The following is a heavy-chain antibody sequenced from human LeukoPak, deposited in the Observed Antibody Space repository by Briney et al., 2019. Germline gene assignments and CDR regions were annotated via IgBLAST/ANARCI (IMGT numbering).Heavy chain of an antibody. CDR2: IYYSGST. CDR3: ARALTYYYDSSGYYVFDY. Sequence: PSETLSLTCTVSGGSISSSSHYWGWIRQPPGKGLEWIGSIYYSGSTYYNPSLKSRVTISVDTSKNQFSLKLSSVTAADAAIYYCARALTYYYDSSGYYVFDYWGQGTLVTVSS. J-gene: IGHJ4*02. V-gene: IGHV4-39*07. D-gene: IGHD3-22*01. CDR1: GGSISSSSHY.